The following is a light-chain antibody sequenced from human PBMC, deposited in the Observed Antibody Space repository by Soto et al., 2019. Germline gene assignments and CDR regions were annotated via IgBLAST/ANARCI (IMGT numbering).Light chain of an antibody. Sequence: NFMLTQPHSVSESPGKTVTISCTGSSGSIASNYVQWYQQRPGSAPTTVIYADDQRPSGVTDRFSGSIDSSSNSASLTISGLRTEDEADYYCQSYDSSNVVFGGGTQLTVL. V-gene: IGLV6-57*02. J-gene: IGLJ2*01. CDR3: QSYDSSNVV. CDR1: SGSIASNY. CDR2: ADD.